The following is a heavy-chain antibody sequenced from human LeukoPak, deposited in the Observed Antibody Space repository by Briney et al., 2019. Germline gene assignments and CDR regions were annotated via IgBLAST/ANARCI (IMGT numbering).Heavy chain of an antibody. Sequence: GGSLRLSCAASGFTFGDYYMTWIRQAPGKGLEWISYISNSGRTIYYADSVKGRFTISRDNAKKSLFLQMNSLRDEDTAVYFCARIEMTTSNGEFDYWGQGTLVTVSS. V-gene: IGHV3-11*04. D-gene: IGHD5-24*01. J-gene: IGHJ4*02. CDR2: ISNSGRTI. CDR3: ARIEMTTSNGEFDY. CDR1: GFTFGDYY.